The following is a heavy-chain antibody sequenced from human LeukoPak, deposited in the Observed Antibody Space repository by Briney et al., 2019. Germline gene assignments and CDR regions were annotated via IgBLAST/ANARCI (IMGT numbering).Heavy chain of an antibody. Sequence: ASVKVSCKASGYTLTELSMHWVRQAPGKGLEWMGGFDPEDGETIYAQKFQGRVTMTEDTSTDTAYMELSSLRSEDTAVYYCATDQGLDLAVAGAPFDYWGQGTLVTVSS. V-gene: IGHV1-24*01. CDR3: ATDQGLDLAVAGAPFDY. CDR1: GYTLTELS. D-gene: IGHD6-19*01. CDR2: FDPEDGET. J-gene: IGHJ4*02.